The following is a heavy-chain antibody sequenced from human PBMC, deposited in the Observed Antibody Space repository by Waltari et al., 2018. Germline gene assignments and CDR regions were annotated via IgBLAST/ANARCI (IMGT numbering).Heavy chain of an antibody. J-gene: IGHJ4*02. D-gene: IGHD5-12*01. V-gene: IGHV4-4*02. Sequence: QVQLQESGPGLVKPSGTLSLSCAVSGGSISSSNWWSWVRQPPGKGLAWIGEIYHSGSTNYNPSLKSRVTISVDKSKNQFSLKLSSVTAADTAVYYCASRSSGYGDSNFDYWGQGTLVTVSS. CDR2: IYHSGST. CDR3: ASRSSGYGDSNFDY. CDR1: GGSISSSNW.